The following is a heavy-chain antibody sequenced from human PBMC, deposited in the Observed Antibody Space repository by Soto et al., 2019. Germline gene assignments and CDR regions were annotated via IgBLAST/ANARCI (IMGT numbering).Heavy chain of an antibody. Sequence: SETLSLTCTVSVGSITTGGYYWSWIRQLPGKGLEWIGHRYYSESTYYNPSLKSRVYISLDTSKNQFSLKLSFVTAADTAMYCFARTKCCGGSCYSLSLEYWGQGNQVTV. D-gene: IGHD2-15*01. CDR2: RYYSEST. CDR3: ARTKCCGGSCYSLSLEY. V-gene: IGHV4-31*03. CDR1: VGSITTGGYY. J-gene: IGHJ4*02.